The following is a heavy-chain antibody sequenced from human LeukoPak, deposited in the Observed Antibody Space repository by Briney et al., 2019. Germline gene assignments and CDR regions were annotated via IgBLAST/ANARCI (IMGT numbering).Heavy chain of an antibody. V-gene: IGHV4-39*01. J-gene: IGHJ4*02. Sequence: SETLSLTCTVSGGSISSSSYYWGWIRQPPGKGLEWIGSIYYSGSTYYNPSLKSRVTISVDTSKNQFSLKLSSVTAADTAVYYCARHGGYSYVIDYWGQGTLVTVSS. CDR2: IYYSGST. D-gene: IGHD5-18*01. CDR3: ARHGGYSYVIDY. CDR1: GGSISSSSYY.